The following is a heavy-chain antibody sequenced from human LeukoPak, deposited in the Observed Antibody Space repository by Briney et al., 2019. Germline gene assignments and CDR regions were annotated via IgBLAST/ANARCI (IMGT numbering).Heavy chain of an antibody. CDR3: AKDLSGGWYEDYYYYMDV. V-gene: IGHV3-23*01. D-gene: IGHD6-19*01. Sequence: GGSLRLSCAASGFTFSNYAMNWVRQAPGKGLEWVSAISGVGGTTYYTDSVKGRFTISRDNSKNTLYLQMKSLRAEDTAAYYCAKDLSGGWYEDYYYYMDVWGKGTTVTISS. J-gene: IGHJ6*03. CDR2: ISGVGGTT. CDR1: GFTFSNYA.